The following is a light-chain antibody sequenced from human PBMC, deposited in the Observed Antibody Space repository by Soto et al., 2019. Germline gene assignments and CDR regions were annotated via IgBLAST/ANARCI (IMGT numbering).Light chain of an antibody. Sequence: QSVLTQPPSASGSPGQSVTISCTGTSSDVGTNTYVSWYQKHPGKAPKLIIYEVAKRPSGVPDRFSGSKSGNTASLTVSGLRAADEAEYYCSSYAPTTILFGGGTKLTVL. V-gene: IGLV2-8*01. CDR1: SSDVGTNTY. J-gene: IGLJ2*01. CDR3: SSYAPTTIL. CDR2: EVA.